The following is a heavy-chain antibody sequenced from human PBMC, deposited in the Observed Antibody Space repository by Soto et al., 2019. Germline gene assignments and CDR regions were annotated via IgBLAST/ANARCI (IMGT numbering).Heavy chain of an antibody. Sequence: GESLKISCKGSGYSFTSYWIGWVRQMPGKGLEWMGIIYPGDSDTTYSPSFQGQVTISADKSISTAYLQWSSLKASDTAMYYCARVPLYGDYGAEYFQHWGQGTLVTVSS. CDR3: ARVPLYGDYGAEYFQH. CDR1: GYSFTSYW. V-gene: IGHV5-51*01. CDR2: IYPGDSDT. D-gene: IGHD4-17*01. J-gene: IGHJ1*01.